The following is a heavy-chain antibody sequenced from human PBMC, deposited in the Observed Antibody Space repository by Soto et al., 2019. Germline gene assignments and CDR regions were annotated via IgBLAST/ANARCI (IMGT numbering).Heavy chain of an antibody. V-gene: IGHV3-23*01. D-gene: IGHD1-7*01. Sequence: TGGSLRLSCVASGSAFDNYAMSWVRQGPGKGLEWVSTISLDGGAAYYADSVKGRFTISRDNSKDTLYLQMNTLRAEDTTIYYFATDFRLDLRGVDSWGQGTLVTVSS. CDR3: ATDFRLDLRGVDS. CDR1: GSAFDNYA. J-gene: IGHJ4*02. CDR2: ISLDGGAA.